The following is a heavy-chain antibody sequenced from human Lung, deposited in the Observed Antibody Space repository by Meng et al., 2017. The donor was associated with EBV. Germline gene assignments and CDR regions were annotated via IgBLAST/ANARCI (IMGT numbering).Heavy chain of an antibody. V-gene: IGHV7-4-1*02. CDR3: ARDSPLDGYSLLDY. J-gene: IGHJ4*02. Sequence: QGQLVQSGSELKQPGASVKVSCRPSAYTFTSYAINWVRQAPGQGPDWMGWIDPNTGNPTYDQGFTGRFVFSLDTSVSTAYLQINSLRADDTAVYYCARDSPLDGYSLLDYWGQGTLVTVSS. CDR1: AYTFTSYA. D-gene: IGHD5-24*01. CDR2: IDPNTGNP.